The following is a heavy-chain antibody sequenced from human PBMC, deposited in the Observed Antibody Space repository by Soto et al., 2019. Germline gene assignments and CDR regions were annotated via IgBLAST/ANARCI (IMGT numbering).Heavy chain of an antibody. V-gene: IGHV1-69*13. CDR3: ARIPRYSFPTSDPLDN. CDR2: IIPIFGTT. J-gene: IGHJ1*01. D-gene: IGHD5-18*01. CDR1: GGTFSTYT. Sequence: GASVKVSCKASGGTFSTYTFSWVRQAPGQGLEWMGSIIPIFGTTHYAQSFQGRLSITADQSSTTTYMELRSLTSHDTALYYCARIPRYSFPTSDPLDNWGQGTLVTVSS.